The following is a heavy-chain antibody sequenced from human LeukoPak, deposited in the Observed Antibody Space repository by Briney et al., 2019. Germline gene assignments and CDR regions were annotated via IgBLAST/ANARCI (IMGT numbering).Heavy chain of an antibody. J-gene: IGHJ4*02. V-gene: IGHV3-21*01. CDR3: ARDDYGDYDFDY. CDR2: ISSSSSYI. Sequence: GGSLRLSCAASGFTFSNYSMNWVRQAPGKGLEWVSSISSSSSYIYYADSVKGRFTISRDNAKNSLYLQMNSLRAEDTAVYYCARDDYGDYDFDYWGQGTLVTVSS. D-gene: IGHD4-17*01. CDR1: GFTFSNYS.